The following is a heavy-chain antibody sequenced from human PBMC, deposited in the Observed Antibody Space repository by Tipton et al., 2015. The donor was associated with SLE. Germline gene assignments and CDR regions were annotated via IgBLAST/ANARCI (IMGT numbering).Heavy chain of an antibody. CDR1: GYTFTSYD. CDR2: MNPNSGNT. CDR3: ARGGIVVVPAASFDYMDV. D-gene: IGHD2-2*01. V-gene: IGHV1-8*01. J-gene: IGHJ6*03. Sequence: QSGAEVKKPGASVKVSCKASGYTFTSYDINWVRQATGQGLEWMGWMNPNSGNTGYAQKLQGRVTMTRNTSISTAYMELSSLRSEDTAVYYCARGGIVVVPAASFDYMDVWGKGTTVTVSS.